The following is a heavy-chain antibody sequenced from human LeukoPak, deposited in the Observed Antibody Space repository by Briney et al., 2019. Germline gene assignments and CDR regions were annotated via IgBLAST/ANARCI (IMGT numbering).Heavy chain of an antibody. CDR2: IYPGDSDT. CDR3: ARQRDCYSDY. CDR1: GYPFTSYW. V-gene: IGHV5-51*01. Sequence: GESLKISCKGSGYPFTSYWIGWGRQMPGKGLEWMGIIYPGDSDTRYSPSFQGQVTISADKSISTAYLQWRILKASDAAMYYCARQRDCYSDYWGQGTLVTVSS. D-gene: IGHD2-21*01. J-gene: IGHJ4*02.